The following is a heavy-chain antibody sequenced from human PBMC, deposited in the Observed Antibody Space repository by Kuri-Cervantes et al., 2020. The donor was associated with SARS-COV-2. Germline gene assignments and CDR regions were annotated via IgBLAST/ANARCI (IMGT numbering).Heavy chain of an antibody. CDR3: AKDIREQLVGGVGWFDP. CDR1: GFTFDDYA. J-gene: IGHJ5*02. D-gene: IGHD6-6*01. V-gene: IGHV3-9*01. Sequence: SLKISCAASGFTFDDYAMHWVRQAPGKGLEWVSGISWNSGSIGYADSVKGRFTISRDNAKNSLYLQMNNLRAEDTALYYCAKDIREQLVGGVGWFDPWGQGTLVTVSS. CDR2: ISWNSGSI.